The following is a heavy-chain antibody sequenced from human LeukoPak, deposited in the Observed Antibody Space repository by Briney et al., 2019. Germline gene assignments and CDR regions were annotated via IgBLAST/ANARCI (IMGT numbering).Heavy chain of an antibody. CDR2: INHSGST. CDR1: GGSFSGYY. V-gene: IGHV4-34*01. CDR3: ARGGGDWGFHQSDY. Sequence: SETLSLTCAVYGGSFSGYYWSWIRQPPGKGLEWIGEINHSGSTNYNPSLKSRVTISVDTSKNQFSLKLSSVTAADTAVYYCARGGGDWGFHQSDYWGQGTLVTVSS. D-gene: IGHD2-21*01. J-gene: IGHJ4*02.